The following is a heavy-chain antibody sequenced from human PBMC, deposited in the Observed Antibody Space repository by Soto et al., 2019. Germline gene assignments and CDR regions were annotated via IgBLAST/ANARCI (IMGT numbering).Heavy chain of an antibody. CDR1: GVSVNSGNYY. D-gene: IGHD1-26*01. Sequence: SETLSLTCTVSGVSVNSGNYYWSWIRQTPGKGLEWIGYIYQSGSTRYNPSLKSRVTISLDTSKNQFSLKMSSVTAADTAVYYCARQHGSYYFDYWGQGTLVTVSS. CDR2: IYQSGST. J-gene: IGHJ4*02. CDR3: ARQHGSYYFDY. V-gene: IGHV4-61*01.